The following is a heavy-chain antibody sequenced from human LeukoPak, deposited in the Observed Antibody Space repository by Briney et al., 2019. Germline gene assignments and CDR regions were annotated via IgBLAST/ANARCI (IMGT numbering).Heavy chain of an antibody. D-gene: IGHD2-2*01. CDR3: ARGPSCTSTSCYVIGALDI. J-gene: IGHJ3*02. CDR2: ISASANST. Sequence: GGSLTLSCAASGFTFDIYAMTWVRQAPGKGPDWVSGISASANSTYYADSVKGRLIISRDNSKNTLFLQMNSLRVDDMAVYYCARGPSCTSTSCYVIGALDIWGLGTTVTVSS. V-gene: IGHV3-23*01. CDR1: GFTFDIYA.